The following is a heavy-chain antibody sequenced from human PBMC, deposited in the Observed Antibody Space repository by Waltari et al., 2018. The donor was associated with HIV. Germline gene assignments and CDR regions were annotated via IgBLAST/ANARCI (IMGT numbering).Heavy chain of an antibody. CDR2: IYHSGSD. Sequence: QVQLQESGPGLVKPSETLSLTCAVSGYSISSGYYWGWIRQPPGKGLEWIGFIYHSGSDYYSPSLKSRVAISVDTSKNQFSLKLSSVPAADTAVYYCARVMTVSGTSHDAFDIWGQGTMVTASS. J-gene: IGHJ3*02. CDR1: GYSISSGYY. V-gene: IGHV4-38-2*01. CDR3: ARVMTVSGTSHDAFDI. D-gene: IGHD6-19*01.